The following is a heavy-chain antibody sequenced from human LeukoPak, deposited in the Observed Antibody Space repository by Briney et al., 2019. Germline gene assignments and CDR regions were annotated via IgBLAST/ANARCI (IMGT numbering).Heavy chain of an antibody. CDR2: IYYSGST. J-gene: IGHJ5*02. D-gene: IGHD3-10*01. CDR1: GGSISSYY. V-gene: IGHV4-59*08. CDR3: AGGPPLWFGELYPPDNWFDP. Sequence: SETLSLTCTVSGGSISSYYWSWIRQPPGKGLEWIGYIYYSGSTNYNPSLKSRVTISVDTSTNQFSLKLTSVTATDTAVYYCAGGPPLWFGELYPPDNWFDPWGQGTLVTVSS.